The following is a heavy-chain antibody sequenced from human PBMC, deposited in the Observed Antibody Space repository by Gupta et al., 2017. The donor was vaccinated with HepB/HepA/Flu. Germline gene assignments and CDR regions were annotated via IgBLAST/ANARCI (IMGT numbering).Heavy chain of an antibody. CDR3: AKGKPGIAVHDY. J-gene: IGHJ4*02. Sequence: EVQLLESGGGLVQPGGSLRLSCAASGFTFSSYALSWVRQAPGKGLQWVSGISSGGSTYYAYSVKGRFTISRDNSKNTRYLQMKSLRAEDTAVYYCAKGKPGIAVHDYGGQGTLVVVSS. CDR1: GFTFSSYA. CDR2: ISSGGST. D-gene: IGHD6-19*01. V-gene: IGHV3-23*01.